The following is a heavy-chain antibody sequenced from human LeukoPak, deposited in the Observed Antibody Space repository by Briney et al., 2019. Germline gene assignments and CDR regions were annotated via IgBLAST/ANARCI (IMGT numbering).Heavy chain of an antibody. CDR2: IYYSGST. CDR3: ARDVGGREGLDY. D-gene: IGHD3-16*01. CDR1: GGSISSYY. Sequence: SETLSLTCTVSGGSISSYYCSWIRQPPGKGLEWIGYIYYSGSTNYNPSLKSRVTISVDTSKNQFSLKLSSVTAADTAVYYCARDVGGREGLDYWGQGTLVTVSS. J-gene: IGHJ4*02. V-gene: IGHV4-59*01.